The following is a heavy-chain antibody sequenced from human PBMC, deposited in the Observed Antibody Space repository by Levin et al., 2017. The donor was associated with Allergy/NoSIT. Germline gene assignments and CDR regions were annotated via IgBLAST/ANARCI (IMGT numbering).Heavy chain of an antibody. CDR3: AREWQLVDDYYYGMDV. D-gene: IGHD6-6*01. CDR1: GFTFSSYE. Sequence: GESLKISCAASGFTFSSYEMNWVRQAPGKGLEWVSYISSSGSTIYYADSVKGRFTISRDNAKNSLYLQMNSLRAEDTAVYYCAREWQLVDDYYYGMDVWGQGTTVTVSS. J-gene: IGHJ6*02. CDR2: ISSSGSTI. V-gene: IGHV3-48*03.